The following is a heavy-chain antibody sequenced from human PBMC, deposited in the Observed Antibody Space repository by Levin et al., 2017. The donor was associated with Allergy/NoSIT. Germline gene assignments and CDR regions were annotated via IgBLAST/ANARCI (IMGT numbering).Heavy chain of an antibody. Sequence: SCAASGFTFSNYAMHWVRQAPGKGLEWVGVISDDGSSEFYIDSVQGRFTISRDNSKNRLYLQMDSLRAEDTALYYCVREIAEEGTWGQGTLVMVSS. CDR1: GFTFSNYA. CDR3: VREIAEEGT. CDR2: ISDDGSSE. V-gene: IGHV3-30-3*01. J-gene: IGHJ4*02. D-gene: IGHD1-1*01.